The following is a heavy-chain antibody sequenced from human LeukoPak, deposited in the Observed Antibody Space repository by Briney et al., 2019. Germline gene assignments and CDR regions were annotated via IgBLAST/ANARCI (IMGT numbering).Heavy chain of an antibody. J-gene: IGHJ4*02. Sequence: PSQTLSLTCAVSGGSISSGGYSWSWIRQPPGKGLEWIGYIYHSGSTYYNPSLKSRVTISVDRSKNQFSLKLSSVTAADTAVYYCARILRHTLFDYWGQGTLVTVSS. CDR3: ARILRHTLFDY. CDR1: GGSISSGGYS. V-gene: IGHV4-30-2*01. D-gene: IGHD5-12*01. CDR2: IYHSGST.